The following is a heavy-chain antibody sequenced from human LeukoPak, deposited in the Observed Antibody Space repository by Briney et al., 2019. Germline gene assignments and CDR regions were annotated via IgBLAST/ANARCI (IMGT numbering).Heavy chain of an antibody. J-gene: IGHJ4*02. Sequence: GGTLRLSCAASGFTFSTYGMHWVRQAPGKGLEWVAFIRNDGTIKYYADSVKGRFTISRDNTKNTLYLQMNSLRAEDTAVYYCAKTGSSSWGYFDYWGQGTLVTVSS. CDR3: AKTGSSSWGYFDY. D-gene: IGHD6-13*01. V-gene: IGHV3-30*02. CDR1: GFTFSTYG. CDR2: IRNDGTIK.